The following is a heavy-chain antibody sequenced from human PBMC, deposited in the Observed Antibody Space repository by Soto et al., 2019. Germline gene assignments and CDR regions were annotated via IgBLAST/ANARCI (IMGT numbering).Heavy chain of an antibody. CDR3: ARGYRSSGPRGAFDI. J-gene: IGHJ3*02. CDR1: GYTFTSYG. V-gene: IGHV1-18*01. CDR2: ISAYNGNT. D-gene: IGHD6-19*01. Sequence: ASVKVSCKASGYTFTSYGISWVRQAPGQGLEWMGWISAYNGNTNYAQKLQGRVTMTTDTSTSTAYMELRSLRSDDTAVYCCARGYRSSGPRGAFDIWGQGTMVTVSS.